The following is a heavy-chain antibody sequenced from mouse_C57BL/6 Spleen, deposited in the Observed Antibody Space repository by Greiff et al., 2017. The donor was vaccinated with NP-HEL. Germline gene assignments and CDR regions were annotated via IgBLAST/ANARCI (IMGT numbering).Heavy chain of an antibody. CDR3: ARKGDDGYYGFAY. V-gene: IGHV1-47*01. J-gene: IGHJ3*01. CDR2: FHPYNDDT. CDR1: GYTFTTYP. Sequence: VQLQESGAELVKPGASVKMSCKASGYTFTTYPIEWMKQNHGKSLEWIGNFHPYNDDTKYNEKFKGKATLTVEKSSSTVYLELSRLTSDDSAVYYCARKGDDGYYGFAYWGQGTLVTVSA. D-gene: IGHD2-3*01.